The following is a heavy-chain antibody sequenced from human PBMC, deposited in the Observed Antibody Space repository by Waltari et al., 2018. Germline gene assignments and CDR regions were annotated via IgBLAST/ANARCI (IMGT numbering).Heavy chain of an antibody. D-gene: IGHD3-3*01. CDR1: GYTFTSYA. CDR3: ARGGLDFWSGYYDFDY. Sequence: QVQLVPSGAEVKKPGASVKVSCKASGYTFTSYAMHWVRQAPGQRLEWMGWTNAGNGNTKYSQKFQGRVTITRDTSASTAYMELSSLRSEDTAVYYCARGGLDFWSGYYDFDYWGQGTLVTVSS. CDR2: TNAGNGNT. V-gene: IGHV1-3*01. J-gene: IGHJ4*02.